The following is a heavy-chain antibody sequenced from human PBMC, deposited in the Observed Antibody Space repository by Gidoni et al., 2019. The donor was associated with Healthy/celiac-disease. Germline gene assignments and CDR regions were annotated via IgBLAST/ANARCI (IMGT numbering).Heavy chain of an antibody. D-gene: IGHD5-12*01. CDR2: IYTSGST. CDR3: ARALRDGYNYFDY. J-gene: IGHJ4*02. Sequence: QVQLQESGPGLVKPSQTLSRTCTVSGGSISSGSYYWSWIRQPAGKGLEWIGRIYTSGSTNYNPSLKSRVTISVDTSKNQFSLKLSSVTAADTAVYYCARALRDGYNYFDYWGQGTLVTVSS. V-gene: IGHV4-61*02. CDR1: GGSISSGSYY.